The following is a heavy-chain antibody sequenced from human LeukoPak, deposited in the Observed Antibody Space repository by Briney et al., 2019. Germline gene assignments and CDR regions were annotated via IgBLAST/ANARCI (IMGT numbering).Heavy chain of an antibody. J-gene: IGHJ4*02. CDR3: ALLVVVPAAFDY. CDR1: GGSISSGGYY. Sequence: ASRTLSLTCTVSGGSISSGGYYWSWIRQHPGKGLEWIGYIYYSGSTYYNPSLKSRVTISVDTSKNQFSLKLSSVTAADTAVYYCALLVVVPAAFDYWGQGTLVTVSS. V-gene: IGHV4-31*03. D-gene: IGHD2-2*01. CDR2: IYYSGST.